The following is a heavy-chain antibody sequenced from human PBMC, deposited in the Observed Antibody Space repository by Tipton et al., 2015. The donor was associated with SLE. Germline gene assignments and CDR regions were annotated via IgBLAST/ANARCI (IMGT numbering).Heavy chain of an antibody. V-gene: IGHV4-39*07. CDR2: IYYPERSYSRLSLRRRIFYSGDT. CDR3: ARVPRTFYYDYSGHFDY. J-gene: IGHJ4*02. D-gene: IGHD3-22*01. Sequence: TLSLTCSVSGDSVSGSSFHWGWIRQPPGKGLEWIGTIYYPERSYSRLSLRRRIFYSGDTYYNPSLMSRVSISVDTSKNQFSLNLSSVSAADTAVYYCARVPRTFYYDYSGHFDYWGPGTLVTVSS. CDR1: GDSVSGSSFH.